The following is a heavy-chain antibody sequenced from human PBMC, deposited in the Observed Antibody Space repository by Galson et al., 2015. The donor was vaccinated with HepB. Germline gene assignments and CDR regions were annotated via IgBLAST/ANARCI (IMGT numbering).Heavy chain of an antibody. CDR2: IKQDGSDK. J-gene: IGHJ5*02. CDR1: GFTFSSYW. D-gene: IGHD4-17*01. V-gene: IGHV3-7*03. Sequence: SLRLSCAASGFTFSSYWISWVRQAPGKGLEWVANIKQDGSDKYYVDSVKGRFTISRDNSKNSLYLQMNSLRAEDTAVYYCAREPPPGEYGDDNWFDPWGQGTLVTVSS. CDR3: AREPPPGEYGDDNWFDP.